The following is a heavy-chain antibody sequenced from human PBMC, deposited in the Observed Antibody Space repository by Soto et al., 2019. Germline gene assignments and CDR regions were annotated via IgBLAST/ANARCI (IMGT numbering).Heavy chain of an antibody. J-gene: IGHJ3*02. CDR3: ARAHTATVVAYGDGAFDI. CDR1: GFTFSSYS. V-gene: IGHV3-48*02. Sequence: EVQLVESGGGLVQPGGSLRLSCAASGFTFSSYSMNWVRQAPGKGLEWVSYISSSSSTIYYADSVKGRFTISRDNAKKSLYLQMNSLRDEDTAVYYCARAHTATVVAYGDGAFDIWGQGTMVTVSS. CDR2: ISSSSSTI. D-gene: IGHD2-15*01.